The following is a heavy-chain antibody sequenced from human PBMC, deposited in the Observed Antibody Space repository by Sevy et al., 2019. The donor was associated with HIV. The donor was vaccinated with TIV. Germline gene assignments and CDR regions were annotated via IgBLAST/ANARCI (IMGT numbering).Heavy chain of an antibody. D-gene: IGHD5-12*01. Sequence: SETLSLTCTVSGGSISVYYWSWIRQPPGKELEYIGYVYHTGSTNYDPSLKSRVTISVDTSNNPFSLKLTSVTAADTAVYYCARAPPVRSGDDALNWFDPWGQGTLVTVSS. J-gene: IGHJ5*02. CDR3: ARAPPVRSGDDALNWFDP. V-gene: IGHV4-59*01. CDR2: VYHTGST. CDR1: GGSISVYY.